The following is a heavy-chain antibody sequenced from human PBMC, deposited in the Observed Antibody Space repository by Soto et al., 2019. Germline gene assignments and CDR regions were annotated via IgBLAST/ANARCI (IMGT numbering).Heavy chain of an antibody. CDR2: ISSSSSTI. Sequence: PGGSLRLSCAASGFTFSSYSMNWVRQAPGKGLEWVSYISSSSSTIYYADSVKGRFTISRDNAKNSLYLQMNSLRDEDTAVYYCARDRPFYSSGWSTGDYWGQGTLVTVSS. V-gene: IGHV3-48*02. CDR3: ARDRPFYSSGWSTGDY. CDR1: GFTFSSYS. D-gene: IGHD6-19*01. J-gene: IGHJ4*02.